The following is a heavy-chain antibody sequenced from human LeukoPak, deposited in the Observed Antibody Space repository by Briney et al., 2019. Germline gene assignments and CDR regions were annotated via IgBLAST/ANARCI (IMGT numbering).Heavy chain of an antibody. CDR3: ARDSGGLHPDYFDY. D-gene: IGHD1-26*01. CDR1: GFTFSSYG. J-gene: IGHJ4*02. CDR2: IWYDGSNK. V-gene: IGHV3-33*01. Sequence: PGGSLRLSCAASGFTFSSYGMHWVRQAPGKGLEWVAVIWYDGSNKYYADSVKGRFTVSRDNSKNTLYLQMNSLRAEDTAVYYCARDSGGLHPDYFDYWGQGTLVTVSS.